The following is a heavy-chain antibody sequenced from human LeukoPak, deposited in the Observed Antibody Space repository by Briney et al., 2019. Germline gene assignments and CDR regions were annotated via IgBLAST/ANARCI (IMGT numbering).Heavy chain of an antibody. D-gene: IGHD3-22*01. CDR3: TTSYYDSRDDAFDI. J-gene: IGHJ3*02. Sequence: GGSLRLSCAASGFTFSNAWTSWVRQAPGKGLEWVGRIKSKTDGGTTDYAAPVKGRFTISRDDSKNTLYLQMNSLKTEDTAVYYCTTSYYDSRDDAFDIWGQGTMVTVSS. V-gene: IGHV3-15*01. CDR1: GFTFSNAW. CDR2: IKSKTDGGTT.